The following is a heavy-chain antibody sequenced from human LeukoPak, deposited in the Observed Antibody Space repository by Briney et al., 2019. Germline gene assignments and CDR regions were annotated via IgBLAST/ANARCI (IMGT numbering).Heavy chain of an antibody. J-gene: IGHJ4*02. D-gene: IGHD5-12*01. CDR3: ASMGGYDALFDY. CDR2: ISGSSGST. V-gene: IGHV3-23*01. Sequence: GGSLRLSCAASGFTFSSYAMSWVRQAPGKGLEWVSAISGSSGSTYYADSVKGRFTISRDNSKNTLYLQMNSLRAEDTAVYYCASMGGYDALFDYWGQGTLVTVSS. CDR1: GFTFSSYA.